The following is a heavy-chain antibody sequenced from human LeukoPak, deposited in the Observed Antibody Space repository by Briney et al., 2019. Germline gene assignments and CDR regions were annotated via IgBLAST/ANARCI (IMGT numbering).Heavy chain of an antibody. V-gene: IGHV3-21*04. CDR1: GFTFSGYV. J-gene: IGHJ4*02. Sequence: GGSLRLSCAASGFTFSGYVMTWVRQAPGKGLECVSSITFSSSHIYYADSVKGRFTISRDNTKDSLYLQMNSLRAEDTAVYYCAKDGSGSYYGTGIVDYWGQGTLVTVSS. CDR2: ITFSSSHI. CDR3: AKDGSGSYYGTGIVDY. D-gene: IGHD1-26*01.